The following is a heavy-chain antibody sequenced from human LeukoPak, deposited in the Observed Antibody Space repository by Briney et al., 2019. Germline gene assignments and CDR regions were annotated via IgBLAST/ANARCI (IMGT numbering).Heavy chain of an antibody. V-gene: IGHV4-34*01. D-gene: IGHD3-22*01. J-gene: IGHJ4*02. Sequence: SETLSLTCAVYGGSFSGYYWSWIRQPPGKGLEWIGEINHSRSTNYHPSLKSRVTISVDTSKNQFSLKLSSVTAADTAVYYCAREGRYYYDSSGYYFDWGQGTLVTVSS. CDR1: GGSFSGYY. CDR2: INHSRST. CDR3: AREGRYYYDSSGYYFD.